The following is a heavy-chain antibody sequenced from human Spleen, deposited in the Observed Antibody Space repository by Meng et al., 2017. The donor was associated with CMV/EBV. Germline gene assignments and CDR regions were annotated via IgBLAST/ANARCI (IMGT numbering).Heavy chain of an antibody. CDR2: ISNDGSNK. Sequence: GGSLRLSCAASGYTFSSYGMHWVRQVPGKGPQWVAVISNDGSNKYYADSVKGRFTIARDNSKNTLYLQMSSLRTDDTAIYYCARDPLVMGRIGTTDSWGRGTLVTVSS. CDR3: ARDPLVMGRIGTTDS. J-gene: IGHJ4*02. CDR1: GYTFSSYG. V-gene: IGHV3-30*19. D-gene: IGHD1-14*01.